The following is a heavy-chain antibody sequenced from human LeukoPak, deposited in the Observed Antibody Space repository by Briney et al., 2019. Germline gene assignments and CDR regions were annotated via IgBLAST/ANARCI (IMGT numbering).Heavy chain of an antibody. Sequence: ASVKVSCKASGYSFSSYGINWVRQAPGQGLEWMGWISAYNGNTNYAQKLQGRVTMTTDTSTSTIYMELRSLRSDDTAVYYCARRGEGEYTSSNYFDYWGQGTLVTVSS. V-gene: IGHV1-18*01. CDR3: ARRGEGEYTSSNYFDY. CDR1: GYSFSSYG. D-gene: IGHD6-6*01. J-gene: IGHJ4*02. CDR2: ISAYNGNT.